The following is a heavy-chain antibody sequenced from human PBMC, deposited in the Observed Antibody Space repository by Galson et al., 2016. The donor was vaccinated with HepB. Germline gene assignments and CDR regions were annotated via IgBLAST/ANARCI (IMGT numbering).Heavy chain of an antibody. J-gene: IGHJ6*02. D-gene: IGHD3-3*01. V-gene: IGHV3-11*01. CDR3: SRHVYNFWRGNFFHGMDV. Sequence: SLRLSCAASGFLFSDYYMTWIRQTPGKGLEFVSYISASGTTIYYSASARGRFTISRENAKKSMYLQMNSLRAEDTAVYYCSRHVYNFWRGNFFHGMDVWGPGTTVIVSS. CDR2: ISASGTTI. CDR1: GFLFSDYY.